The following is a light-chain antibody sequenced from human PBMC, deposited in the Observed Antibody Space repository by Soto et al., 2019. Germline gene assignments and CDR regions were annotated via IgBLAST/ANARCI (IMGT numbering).Light chain of an antibody. V-gene: IGLV2-14*01. CDR3: SSDVSGYSLGV. CDR1: SRDVGGYNY. J-gene: IGLJ3*02. Sequence: QSALTQPASVSGSPGQSITISCTGTSRDVGGYNYVSWYQQYPGKAPKLMIYGVTNRPSGVSNRFSGSKTGNTASLTISGLQPEDEADYFCSSDVSGYSLGVFGGGTKVTVL. CDR2: GVT.